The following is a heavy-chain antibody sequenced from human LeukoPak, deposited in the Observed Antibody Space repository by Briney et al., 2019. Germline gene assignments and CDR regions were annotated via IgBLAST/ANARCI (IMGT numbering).Heavy chain of an antibody. CDR2: IIPIFGTT. V-gene: IGHV1-69*13. CDR3: ARGLDGKSYWYFDL. J-gene: IGHJ2*01. CDR1: GGTFSNHA. D-gene: IGHD5-24*01. Sequence: SVKVSCMASGGTFSNHAVNWLRQAPGQGFQWMGGIIPIFGTTNSAQKFRGRVTFTADESTSTAYMELSSLTSDDTAVYCCARGLDGKSYWYFDLWGRGTLVTVSS.